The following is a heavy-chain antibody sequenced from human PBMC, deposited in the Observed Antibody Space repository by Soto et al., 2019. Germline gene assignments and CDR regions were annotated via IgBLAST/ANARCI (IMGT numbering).Heavy chain of an antibody. V-gene: IGHV4-34*01. D-gene: IGHD2-15*01. CDR1: GGSCRGYD. CDR2: INHSGST. Sequence: PSETLSLTSAVEGGSCRGYDWSRISQHQGKGLEKIGEINHSGSTNYNPSLKSRDTISVDTSKNQFSLKLSSVTAADTAVYYCARGRNSRFCSGGSCYPQRSRAEYFQHWGQGTLVTVSS. J-gene: IGHJ1*01. CDR3: ARGRNSRFCSGGSCYPQRSRAEYFQH.